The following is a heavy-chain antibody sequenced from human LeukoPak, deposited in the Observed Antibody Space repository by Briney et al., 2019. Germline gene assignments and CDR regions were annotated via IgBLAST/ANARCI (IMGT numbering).Heavy chain of an antibody. CDR2: INHSGST. J-gene: IGHJ5*02. CDR3: ARDHYYYDSSGQVLVP. Sequence: PSETLSLTCAVSGYSIRSDYYWSWIRQPPGKGLEWIGEINHSGSTNYNPSLKSRVTISVDTSKNQFSLKLSSVTAADTAVYYCARDHYYYDSSGQVLVPWGQGTLVTVSS. D-gene: IGHD3-22*01. V-gene: IGHV4-34*01. CDR1: GYSIRSDYY.